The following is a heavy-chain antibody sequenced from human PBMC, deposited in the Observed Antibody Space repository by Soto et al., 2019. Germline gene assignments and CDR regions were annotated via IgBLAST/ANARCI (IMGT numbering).Heavy chain of an antibody. J-gene: IGHJ6*03. CDR1: GFTFSSYS. V-gene: IGHV3-21*01. CDR3: ARDSGGGGYYGPYYYMDV. CDR2: ISSSSSYI. Sequence: EVQLVESGGGLVKPGGSLRLSCAASGFTFSSYSMNWVRQAPGKGLEWVSSISSSSSYIYYADSVKGRFTISRDNAKNSLYLQMNSVRAEDTAVYYCARDSGGGGYYGPYYYMDVWGKGTTVTVSS. D-gene: IGHD3-3*01.